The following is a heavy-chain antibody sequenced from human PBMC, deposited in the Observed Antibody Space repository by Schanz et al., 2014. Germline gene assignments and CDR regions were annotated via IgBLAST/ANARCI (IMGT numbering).Heavy chain of an antibody. CDR3: AKSGGGYSYGFVEY. V-gene: IGHV3-48*01. D-gene: IGHD5-18*01. J-gene: IGHJ4*02. Sequence: EVQLVESGGGLAQPGGSLRLSCAASGITFSGYSMNWVRQAPGKGLEWVSYISGSSSTKYYADSVKGRFTISRNNSNNTLYLQMKSLRAEDTAVYYCAKSGGGYSYGFVEYWGQGILVTVSS. CDR2: ISGSSSTK. CDR1: GITFSGYS.